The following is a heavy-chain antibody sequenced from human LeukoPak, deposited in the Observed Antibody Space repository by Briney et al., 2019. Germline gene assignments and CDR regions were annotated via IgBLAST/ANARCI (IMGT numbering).Heavy chain of an antibody. Sequence: PGGSLRLSCAASRFTFSRYWMSWVRQAPGRGLEWVANIKQDGSEKKYVGSVKGRFTISRDNAKNSLYLQMNSLRAEDTALYYCARQGLLRYFDWTHNWFDPWGQGTLVTVSS. J-gene: IGHJ5*02. D-gene: IGHD3-9*01. CDR3: ARQGLLRYFDWTHNWFDP. CDR2: IKQDGSEK. V-gene: IGHV3-7*05. CDR1: RFTFSRYW.